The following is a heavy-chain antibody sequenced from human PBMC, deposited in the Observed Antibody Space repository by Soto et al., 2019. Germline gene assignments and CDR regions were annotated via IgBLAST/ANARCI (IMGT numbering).Heavy chain of an antibody. CDR1: GFTFSNYA. J-gene: IGHJ4*02. CDR3: AKGGTPSAT. CDR2: LSDSGGST. Sequence: EVQLLESGGASIQPGGSLRLSCVASGFTFSNYAMNWVRQAPGKGLEWVSCLSDSGGSTYYADSVKGRFTISRDNSKSTLFLQMHSLRAEDAAIYYCAKGGTPSATWGQGTLVTVSS. D-gene: IGHD1-1*01. V-gene: IGHV3-23*01.